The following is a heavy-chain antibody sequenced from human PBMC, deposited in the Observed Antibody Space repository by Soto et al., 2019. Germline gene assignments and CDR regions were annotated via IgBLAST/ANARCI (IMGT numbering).Heavy chain of an antibody. V-gene: IGHV1-69*01. CDR1: GVTFSSET. D-gene: IGHD1-26*01. J-gene: IGHJ5*01. Sequence: QVQLVQSGAEVKKPGSSVKVSCKASGVTFSSETISWVRQAPGQGLEWVGGIIPLFGTANYAQKFQGRVTITADQSTSTLCIELSTHRAADTAVHYSTTESGENPESLHESGGEGTLVTVYS. CDR2: IIPLFGTA. CDR3: TTESGENPESLHES.